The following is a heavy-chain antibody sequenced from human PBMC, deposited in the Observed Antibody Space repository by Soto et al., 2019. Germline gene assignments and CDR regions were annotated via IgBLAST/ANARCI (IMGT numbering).Heavy chain of an antibody. CDR1: GGSISSSSYY. D-gene: IGHD3-3*01. V-gene: IGHV4-39*01. Sequence: PSETLSLTCTVSGGSISSSSYYWGWIRQPPGKGLEWIGSIYYSGSTYYNPSLKSRVTISVDTSKNQFSLKLSSVTAADTAVYYCARHPFPHYDFWSGYSPFYYYYGMDVWGQGTTVTVSS. CDR3: ARHPFPHYDFWSGYSPFYYYYGMDV. J-gene: IGHJ6*02. CDR2: IYYSGST.